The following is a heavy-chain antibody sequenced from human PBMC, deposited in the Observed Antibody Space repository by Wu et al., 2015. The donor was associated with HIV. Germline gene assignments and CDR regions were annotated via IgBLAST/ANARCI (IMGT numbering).Heavy chain of an antibody. Sequence: QVQLVQSGAEVKKTGASVKVSCKASEYTFTSYDINWVRQATGQGLEWVGWMNPNSGNTGYPQKFQGRVTMTRDTSISTAYMELSSLKSEDTAVYYCARAASFFYDKHGYYRNWYFDVWGRGTLVAVSS. V-gene: IGHV1-8*01. D-gene: IGHD3-22*01. CDR1: EYTFTSYD. J-gene: IGHJ2*01. CDR2: MNPNSGNT. CDR3: ARAASFFYDKHGYYRNWYFDV.